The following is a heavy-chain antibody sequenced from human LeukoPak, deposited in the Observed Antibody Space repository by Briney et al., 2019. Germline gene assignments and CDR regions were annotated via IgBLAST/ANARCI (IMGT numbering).Heavy chain of an antibody. Sequence: GGSLRLSCAASGFTFSSYWMSWVRQAPGKGLEWVANIKQDGSEKYYVDSVKGRFTISRDNSKNTLYLQMNSLRAEDTAVYYCAKDVVAATPVCYFDYWGQGTLVTVSS. CDR3: AKDVVAATPVCYFDY. D-gene: IGHD2-15*01. CDR2: IKQDGSEK. J-gene: IGHJ4*02. CDR1: GFTFSSYW. V-gene: IGHV3-7*03.